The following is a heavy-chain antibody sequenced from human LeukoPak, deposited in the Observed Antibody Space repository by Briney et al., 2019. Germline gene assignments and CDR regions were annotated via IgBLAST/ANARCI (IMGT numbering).Heavy chain of an antibody. Sequence: SGGSLRLSCAASGFTFSSYWMHWVRQAPGKGLVWVSRIKTDGSSTSYADSVKGRFTISRDNAKNTLYLQMNSLRAEDTAVYYCAKSQYYYDSSGPGCMDVWGQGTTVTVSS. J-gene: IGHJ6*02. CDR2: IKTDGSST. V-gene: IGHV3-74*01. CDR1: GFTFSSYW. D-gene: IGHD3-22*01. CDR3: AKSQYYYDSSGPGCMDV.